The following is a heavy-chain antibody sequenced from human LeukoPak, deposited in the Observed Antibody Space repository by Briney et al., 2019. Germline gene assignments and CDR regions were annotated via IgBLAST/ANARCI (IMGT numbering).Heavy chain of an antibody. CDR2: IRYDGSNK. CDR3: AKAYTIFGEVIFQYHYMDV. CDR1: GFTFSSYG. Sequence: PGGSLRLSCAASGFTFSSYGMHWVRQGPGKGLEWVAFIRYDGSNKNYADSVKGRFTISRDNSKNTLYLQMNSLRAEDTAVYYCAKAYTIFGEVIFQYHYMDVWGKGTTVTVSS. V-gene: IGHV3-30*02. D-gene: IGHD3-3*01. J-gene: IGHJ6*03.